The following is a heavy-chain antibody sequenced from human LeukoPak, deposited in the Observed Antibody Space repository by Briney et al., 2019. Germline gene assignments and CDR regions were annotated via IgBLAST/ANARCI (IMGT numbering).Heavy chain of an antibody. J-gene: IGHJ4*02. Sequence: SETLSLTCIVSGDSINNYSWSWIRQPPGKGLEWIGSIYHSGSTYYNPSLKSRVTISVDTSKDQFSLKLTSVTAADTATYYCARETSLAGFASGLGFNYWGQGILVTVSS. CDR1: GDSINNYS. CDR2: IYHSGST. D-gene: IGHD6-19*01. V-gene: IGHV4-59*01. CDR3: ARETSLAGFASGLGFNY.